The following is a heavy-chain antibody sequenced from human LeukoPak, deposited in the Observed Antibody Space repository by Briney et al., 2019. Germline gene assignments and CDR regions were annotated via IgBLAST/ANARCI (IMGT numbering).Heavy chain of an antibody. CDR1: GYTFTSYD. CDR3: ARGRSSSAPDDDY. V-gene: IGHV1-8*01. CDR2: MNPNSGNT. J-gene: IGHJ4*02. Sequence: GASVKVSRKASGYTFTSYDINWVRQATGQGLEWMGWMNPNSGNTGYAQKFQGRVTMTRNTSISTAYMELSSLRSEDTAVYYCARGRSSSAPDDDYWGQGTLVTVSS. D-gene: IGHD6-6*01.